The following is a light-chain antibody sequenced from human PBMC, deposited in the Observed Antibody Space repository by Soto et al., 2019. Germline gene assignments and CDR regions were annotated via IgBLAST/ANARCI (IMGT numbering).Light chain of an antibody. Sequence: EIVMTQSPATLSVSPGERATLSCRAGQGVTTNFAWYQQKSGQSPTLLIYDVSIRATGVPARFSGTGSETDFTLTISGLQSEDSAVYFCQQYNNWPFSFGQGTRLEIK. CDR2: DVS. V-gene: IGKV3-15*01. CDR1: QGVTTN. J-gene: IGKJ5*01. CDR3: QQYNNWPFS.